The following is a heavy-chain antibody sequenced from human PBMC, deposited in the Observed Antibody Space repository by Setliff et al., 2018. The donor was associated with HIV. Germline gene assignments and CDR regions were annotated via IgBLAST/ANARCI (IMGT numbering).Heavy chain of an antibody. CDR2: IHTSGST. CDR3: ARAPTGELDF. Sequence: SETLSLTCTVSGDSVNDRSYFWGWIRQSPGKKLEWIGYIHTSGSTNYNPSLKSRVTISLDTSNDRFSLRLSSVTAADTAVYYCARAPTGELDFWGQGTLVTVSS. CDR1: GDSVNDRSYF. J-gene: IGHJ4*02. D-gene: IGHD7-27*01. V-gene: IGHV4-61*05.